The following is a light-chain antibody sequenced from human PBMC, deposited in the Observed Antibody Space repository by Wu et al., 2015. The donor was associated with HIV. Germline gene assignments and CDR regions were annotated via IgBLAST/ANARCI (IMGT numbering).Light chain of an antibody. V-gene: IGKV3-15*01. CDR2: GSF. CDR3: QHYHNWPPWT. J-gene: IGKJ1*01. CDR1: QSVSNS. Sequence: EVVMTQSPATLSVSPGERATLSCRTSQSVSNSLAWYQHKPGQGPRLLIYGSFTRASGTPARFSGSGSGTEFTLTISDIQSEDFAVYYCQHYHNWPPWTFGQGTKVKMK.